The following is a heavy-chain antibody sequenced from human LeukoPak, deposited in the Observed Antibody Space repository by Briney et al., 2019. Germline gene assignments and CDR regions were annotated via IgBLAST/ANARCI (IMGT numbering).Heavy chain of an antibody. V-gene: IGHV3-15*01. J-gene: IGHJ5*02. CDR2: IQTKADGRTY. D-gene: IGHD3-22*01. CDR1: GFTFKNAW. Sequence: GGSLRLSCAASGFTFKNAWMSWVRQAPGKGLEWVGRIQTKADGRTYDYAAQGRVRFIITRDDSKNTLYLRMNSLKTEDTALYYCTTEEDPYDSRSWFDPWGQGTLVTVSS. CDR3: TTEEDPYDSRSWFDP.